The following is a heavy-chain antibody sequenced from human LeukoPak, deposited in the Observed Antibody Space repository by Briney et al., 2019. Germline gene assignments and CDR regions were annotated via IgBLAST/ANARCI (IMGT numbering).Heavy chain of an antibody. CDR1: GYTFTSSG. CDR3: ARDVPGYDILTGYYWDY. J-gene: IGHJ4*02. V-gene: IGHV1-18*01. CDR2: ISAYNGNT. Sequence: ASVKVSCKASGYTFTSSGLSRVRQAPGQGLEWMGWISAYNGNTNYAQKLQGRVTMTTDTSTSTAYMELRSLRSDDTAVYYCARDVPGYDILTGYYWDYWGQGTLVTVSS. D-gene: IGHD3-9*01.